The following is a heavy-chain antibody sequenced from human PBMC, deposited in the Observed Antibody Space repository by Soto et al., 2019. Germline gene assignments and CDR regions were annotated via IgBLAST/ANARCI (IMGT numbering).Heavy chain of an antibody. CDR3: ARGANEGAGGGYYFDY. CDR2: TYSGGST. J-gene: IGHJ4*02. Sequence: EVQLVESGGGLVQPGESLRLSCAASGFTVSSNYISWVRQAPGKGLEWVSVTYSGGSTYYADSVKGRFTISRDNSKNTLYLQMNSLRAEDTAVYFCARGANEGAGGGYYFDYWGQGTLVTVSS. V-gene: IGHV3-66*01. D-gene: IGHD1-26*01. CDR1: GFTVSSNY.